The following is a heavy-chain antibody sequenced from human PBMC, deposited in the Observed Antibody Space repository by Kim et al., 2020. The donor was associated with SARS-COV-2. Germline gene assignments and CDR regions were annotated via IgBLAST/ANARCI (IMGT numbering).Heavy chain of an antibody. J-gene: IGHJ4*02. V-gene: IGHV4-59*01. CDR3: AREGGASDY. Sequence: GSTNYTPSLKSRVTISVDTSKTQFSLKLSSVAAADTAVYYCAREGGASDYWGQGTLVTVSS. D-gene: IGHD1-26*01. CDR2: GST.